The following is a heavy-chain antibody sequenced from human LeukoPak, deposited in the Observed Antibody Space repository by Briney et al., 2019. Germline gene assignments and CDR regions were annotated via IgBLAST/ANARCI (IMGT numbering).Heavy chain of an antibody. J-gene: IGHJ1*01. CDR1: GFTFSSHG. V-gene: IGHV3-23*01. D-gene: IGHD3-16*01. CDR2: SSSIGGRT. CDR3: AKDDAWGRFYH. Sequence: GGSLRLSCAASGFTFSSHGMNWVRQAPGKGLEWVSGSSSIGGRTYYADSVKGRFTVTRDNSRNTLHLQMNRLRVEDTGVYYCAKDDAWGRFYHWGQGTLVTVSS.